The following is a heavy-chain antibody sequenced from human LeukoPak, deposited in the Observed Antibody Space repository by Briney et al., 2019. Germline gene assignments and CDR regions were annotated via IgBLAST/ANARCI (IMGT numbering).Heavy chain of an antibody. J-gene: IGHJ5*02. CDR2: ISGSGGST. CDR3: AKDRPYISSWYGCSTP. V-gene: IGHV3-23*01. Sequence: GGSLRLSCAASGFTFSSYAMSWVRQAPGKGLEWVSCISGSGGSTYYADSVKGRFTISRDNSKNTLYLQMNSLRAEDTAVYYCAKDRPYISSWYGCSTPWGQGTLVTVSS. CDR1: GFTFSSYA. D-gene: IGHD6-13*01.